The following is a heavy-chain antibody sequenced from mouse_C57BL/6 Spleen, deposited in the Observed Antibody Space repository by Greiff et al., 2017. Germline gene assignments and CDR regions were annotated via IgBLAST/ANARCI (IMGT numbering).Heavy chain of an antibody. D-gene: IGHD3-1*01. J-gene: IGHJ2*01. V-gene: IGHV1-76*01. CDR2: IYPGSGNT. CDR1: GYTFTDYY. CDR3: TRGGAPYYFDY. Sequence: SGAELVRPGASVKLSCKASGYTFTDYYINWVKQRPGQGLEWIARIYPGSGNTYYNEKFKGKATLTAAKSSSTAYMQLSSLTSEDSAVYFCTRGGAPYYFDYWGHGTTLTVSS.